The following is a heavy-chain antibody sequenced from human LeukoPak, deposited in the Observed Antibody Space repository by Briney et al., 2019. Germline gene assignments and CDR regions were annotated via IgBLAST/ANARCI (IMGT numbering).Heavy chain of an antibody. CDR3: ARDHLWASDI. CDR2: ISSTSSAM. V-gene: IGHV3-48*02. D-gene: IGHD2-21*01. CDR1: GYTFSSYS. J-gene: IGHJ3*02. Sequence: PGGSLRLSCAVSGYTFSSYSMNWVRQAPGKGLEWVSYISSTSSAMYYADSVKGRFTISRDNAKNSLYLQMNSLRDEDTAVYYCARDHLWASDIWGQGTMVTVSS.